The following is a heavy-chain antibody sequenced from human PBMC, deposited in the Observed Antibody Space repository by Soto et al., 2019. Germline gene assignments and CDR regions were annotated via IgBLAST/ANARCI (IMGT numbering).Heavy chain of an antibody. D-gene: IGHD1-26*01. V-gene: IGHV1-45*01. CDR3: ASGGAASGTFTWELPDH. CDR2: ITPFSGDV. Sequence: QMQLVQSGAEVKKTGSTVTVSCKALGNTFTYRYLHWVRQAPGQALEWMGWITPFSGDVHYAQKFQERVTITRDRSINTGYMRMSSLRSEDTAMYYCASGGAASGTFTWELPDHWGQGTLVTVSS. CDR1: GNTFTYRY. J-gene: IGHJ4*02.